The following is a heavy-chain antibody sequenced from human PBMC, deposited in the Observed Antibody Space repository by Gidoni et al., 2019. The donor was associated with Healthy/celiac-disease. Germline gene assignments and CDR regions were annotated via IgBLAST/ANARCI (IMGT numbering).Heavy chain of an antibody. V-gene: IGHV1-2*04. CDR3: ARGEELRFLEWFRGAGDYMDV. J-gene: IGHJ6*03. CDR1: GYTFTGYY. Sequence: QVQLVQSGAEVKKPGASVKVSCKASGYTFTGYYMHWVRQAPGQGLEWMGWINPNSGGTNYAQKFQGWVTMTRDTSISTAYMELSRLRSDDTAVYYCARGEELRFLEWFRGAGDYMDVWGKGTTVTVSS. CDR2: INPNSGGT. D-gene: IGHD3-3*01.